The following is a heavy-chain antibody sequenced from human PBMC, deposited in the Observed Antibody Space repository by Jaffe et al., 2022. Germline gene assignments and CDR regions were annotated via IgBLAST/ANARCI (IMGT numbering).Heavy chain of an antibody. V-gene: IGHV3-48*03. Sequence: EVQLVESGGGLVQPGGSLRLSCAASGFTFSSYEMNWVRQAPGKGLEWVSYISSSGSTIYYADSVKGRFTISRDNAKNSLYLQMNSLRAEDTAVYYCARDEKTLYGTFDYWGQGTLVTVSS. CDR3: ARDEKTLYGTFDY. CDR1: GFTFSSYE. D-gene: IGHD4-17*01. CDR2: ISSSGSTI. J-gene: IGHJ4*02.